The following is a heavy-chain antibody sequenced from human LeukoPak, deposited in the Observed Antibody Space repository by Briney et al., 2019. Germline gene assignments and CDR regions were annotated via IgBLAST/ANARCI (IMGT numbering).Heavy chain of an antibody. CDR3: AGYQVAADYYFDY. J-gene: IGHJ4*02. Sequence: SETLSLTCTVSGGSISNYFWSWIRQPPGKGLEWIGYIYYRGSTNYNPSLQSRVTISVDTSKNQFSLKLSSVTAADTAVYYCAGYQVAADYYFDYWGQGTLVTVSS. CDR2: IYYRGST. D-gene: IGHD2-15*01. V-gene: IGHV4-59*01. CDR1: GGSISNYF.